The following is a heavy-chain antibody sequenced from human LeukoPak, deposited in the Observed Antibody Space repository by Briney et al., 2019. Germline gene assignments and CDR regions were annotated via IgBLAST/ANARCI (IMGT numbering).Heavy chain of an antibody. J-gene: IGHJ6*02. CDR1: GYTFTSYG. V-gene: IGHV1-18*01. CDR3: AGHPLGYCSGGSCYSGVYGMDV. D-gene: IGHD2-15*01. CDR2: FSAYNGNT. Sequence: ASVKVSCKASGYTFTSYGISWVRQAPGQGLEWMGWFSAYNGNTNYAQKLQGRVTMTTDTSTSTAYMELRSLRSDDTAVYYCAGHPLGYCSGGSCYSGVYGMDVWGQGTTVTVSS.